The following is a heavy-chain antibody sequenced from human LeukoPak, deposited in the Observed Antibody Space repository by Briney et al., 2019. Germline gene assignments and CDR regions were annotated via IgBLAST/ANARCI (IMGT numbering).Heavy chain of an antibody. CDR3: AREALDTALFDY. J-gene: IGHJ4*02. Sequence: SQTLSLTCTVSGGSISSGSYYWSWIRQPAGKGLEWIGRIYTSGSTNYNPSLKSRVTISVDTSKNQFSLKLSSVTAADTAVYYCAREALDTALFDYWGQGTLVTVSS. D-gene: IGHD5-18*01. CDR2: IYTSGST. V-gene: IGHV4-61*02. CDR1: GGSISSGSYY.